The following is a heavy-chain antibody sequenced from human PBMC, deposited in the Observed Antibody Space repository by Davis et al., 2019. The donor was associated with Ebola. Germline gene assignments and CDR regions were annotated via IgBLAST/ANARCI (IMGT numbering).Heavy chain of an antibody. V-gene: IGHV1-46*01. CDR3: ARVPMTTVVTAAYYFDY. Sequence: ASVKVSCKASGYTFTSYYMHWVRQAPGQGLEWMGIINPSGGSTSYAQKFQGRVTMTRDTSTSTVYMELSSLRSEDTAVYYCARVPMTTVVTAAYYFDYWGQGTLVTVSS. D-gene: IGHD4-23*01. CDR2: INPSGGST. J-gene: IGHJ4*02. CDR1: GYTFTSYY.